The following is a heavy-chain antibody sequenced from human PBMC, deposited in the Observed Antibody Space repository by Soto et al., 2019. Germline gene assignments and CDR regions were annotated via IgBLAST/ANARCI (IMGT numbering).Heavy chain of an antibody. D-gene: IGHD2-2*01. Sequence: ASVKVSCKASGGTFSSYAISWVRQPPGQGLEWMGGIIPIFGTANYAQKFQGRVTITADESTSTAYMELSSLRSEDTAVYYCARTDCSSTSCYSLGYYGMDVWGQGTTVTVSS. CDR1: GGTFSSYA. J-gene: IGHJ6*02. CDR2: IIPIFGTA. V-gene: IGHV1-69*13. CDR3: ARTDCSSTSCYSLGYYGMDV.